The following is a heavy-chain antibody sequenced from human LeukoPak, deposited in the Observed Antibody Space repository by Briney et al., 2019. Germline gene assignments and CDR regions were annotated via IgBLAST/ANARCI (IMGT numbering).Heavy chain of an antibody. CDR2: INHSGST. D-gene: IGHD3-9*01. V-gene: IGHV4-34*01. J-gene: IGHJ4*02. CDR3: ASQTYTYDILTGYLLYYFDY. CDR1: GGSFSGYY. Sequence: PSETLSLTCAVYGGSFSGYYWSWIRQPPGKGLEWIGEINHSGSTNYNPSLKSRVTISVDTSKNQFSLKLSSVTAADTVVYYCASQTYTYDILTGYLLYYFDYWGQGTLVTVSS.